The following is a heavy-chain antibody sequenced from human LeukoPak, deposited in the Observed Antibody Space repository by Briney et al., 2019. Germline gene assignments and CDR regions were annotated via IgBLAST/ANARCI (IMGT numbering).Heavy chain of an antibody. CDR1: GGSISSYY. J-gene: IGHJ4*02. V-gene: IGHV4-4*09. CDR2: IYTSGST. D-gene: IGHD5-18*01. Sequence: PSETLSLTCTVSGGSISSYYWSWIRQPPGKGLEWIGYIYTSGSTNYNPSLKSRVTISVDTSKNQFSLKLSSATAADTAVYYCARSGTAMVSPYSDSYYFDYWGQGTLVTVSS. CDR3: ARSGTAMVSPYSDSYYFDY.